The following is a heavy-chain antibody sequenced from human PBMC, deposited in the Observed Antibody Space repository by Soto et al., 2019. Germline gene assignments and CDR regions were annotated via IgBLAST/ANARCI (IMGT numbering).Heavy chain of an antibody. Sequence: QVQLVESGGGLVKPGGSLRLSCAASGFTFSDYYMSWIRQAPGKGLEWVSYISSGGSPIYYTDSVKGRFIISRDNAENSLYLQMNSLRAEDTAVYYCARDPRYCSGGNCYSAAKDHYYYYMDVWGKGTTVTVSS. CDR2: ISSGGSPI. D-gene: IGHD2-15*01. CDR1: GFTFSDYY. V-gene: IGHV3-11*01. CDR3: ARDPRYCSGGNCYSAAKDHYYYYMDV. J-gene: IGHJ6*03.